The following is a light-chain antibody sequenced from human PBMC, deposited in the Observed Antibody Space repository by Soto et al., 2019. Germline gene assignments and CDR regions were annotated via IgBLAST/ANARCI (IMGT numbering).Light chain of an antibody. CDR3: QQYNNWPPTWT. J-gene: IGKJ1*01. V-gene: IGKV3-15*01. CDR2: TAS. CDR1: PSVSSSY. Sequence: EIVLTQSSATMSASPGERSTRSSRAIPSVSSSYLAWYQQRPGQAPRVLIYTASTRATGIPARFSGSGSGTEFTLTISSLQSEDFAVYYCQQYNNWPPTWTFGQGTKVDIK.